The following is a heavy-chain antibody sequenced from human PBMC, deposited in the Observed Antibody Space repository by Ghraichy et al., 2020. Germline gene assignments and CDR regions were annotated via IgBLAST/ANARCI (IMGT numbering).Heavy chain of an antibody. J-gene: IGHJ4*02. V-gene: IGHV3-21*01. CDR3: ATQAYGSGPFDY. CDR1: GFTFSSYS. Sequence: GESLNISCAASGFTFSSYSMNWVRQAPGKGLEWVSSISSSSSYIYYADSVKGRFTISRDNAKNSLYLQMNSLRAEDTAVYYCATQAYGSGPFDYWGQGTLVTVSS. D-gene: IGHD3-10*01. CDR2: ISSSSSYI.